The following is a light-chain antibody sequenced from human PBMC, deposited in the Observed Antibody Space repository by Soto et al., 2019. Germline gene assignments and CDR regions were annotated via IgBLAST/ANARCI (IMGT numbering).Light chain of an antibody. Sequence: EIVMTQSPATLSVSPGERATHSCRASQSVSSNLAWYQQKPGQAPRLLIYGASTRATGIPARFSGSGSGTEFTLTISSLQSEDFAVYYCQQYNNWPPLNTFGQGTKLEIK. CDR3: QQYNNWPPLNT. CDR1: QSVSSN. CDR2: GAS. V-gene: IGKV3-15*01. J-gene: IGKJ2*01.